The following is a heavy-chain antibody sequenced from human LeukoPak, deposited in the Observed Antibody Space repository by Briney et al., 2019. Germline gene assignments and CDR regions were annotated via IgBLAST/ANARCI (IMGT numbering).Heavy chain of an antibody. J-gene: IGHJ6*03. D-gene: IGHD5/OR15-5a*01. Sequence: TSETLSLTCAVSGYSVSSRNWWGWIRQPPGKGLEWIGYIYYSGSIYYNPSLKSRLTMSVDTSKNQFSLQLSSVTAVDTAVYYCARTLSGPKDSSIYYYYYMDVWGKGTTVTVSS. V-gene: IGHV4-28*05. CDR3: ARTLSGPKDSSIYYYYYMDV. CDR2: IYYSGSI. CDR1: GYSVSSRNW.